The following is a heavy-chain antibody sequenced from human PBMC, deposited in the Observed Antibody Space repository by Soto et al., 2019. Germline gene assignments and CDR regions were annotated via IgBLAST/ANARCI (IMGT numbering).Heavy chain of an antibody. D-gene: IGHD3-22*01. V-gene: IGHV1-69*13. J-gene: IGHJ4*02. CDR1: GGTFSSYA. CDR2: IIPIFGTA. Sequence: SVKVSCKASGGTFSSYAISWVRQAPGQGLEWMGGIIPIFGTANYAQKFQGRVTITADESTSTAYMELSSLRSEDTAVYYCARVKVDYYDSSGYYYEFNYWGQGTLVTVSS. CDR3: ARVKVDYYDSSGYYYEFNY.